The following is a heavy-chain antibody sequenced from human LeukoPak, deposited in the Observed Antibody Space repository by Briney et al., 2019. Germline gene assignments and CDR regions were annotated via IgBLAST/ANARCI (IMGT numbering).Heavy chain of an antibody. CDR3: AKWGDYDILTGYYDPDY. CDR2: VSGSDGST. D-gene: IGHD3-9*01. Sequence: GGSLRLSCAASGFTLRNYAMIWVRQAPGKGLEWVSAVSGSDGSTYYADSVKGRFIISRDNSKNTLYLQMNSLRAEDTAVYYCAKWGDYDILTGYYDPDYWGQGTLVTVSS. V-gene: IGHV3-23*01. J-gene: IGHJ4*02. CDR1: GFTLRNYA.